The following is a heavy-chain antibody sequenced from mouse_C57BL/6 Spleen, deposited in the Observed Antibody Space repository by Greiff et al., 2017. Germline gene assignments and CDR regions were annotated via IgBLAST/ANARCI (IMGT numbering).Heavy chain of an antibody. CDR2: INTSSGYT. CDR1: GYTFTSYW. Sequence: QVQLQQSGAELAKPGASVKLSCKASGYTFTSYWMHWVKQRPGQGLEWIGYINTSSGYTKYNQKFKDKATLTADKSSSTAYMQLSSLTYEDSAVYYCARTYYGSSSDWYFDVWGTGTTVTVSS. CDR3: ARTYYGSSSDWYFDV. V-gene: IGHV1-7*01. D-gene: IGHD1-1*01. J-gene: IGHJ1*03.